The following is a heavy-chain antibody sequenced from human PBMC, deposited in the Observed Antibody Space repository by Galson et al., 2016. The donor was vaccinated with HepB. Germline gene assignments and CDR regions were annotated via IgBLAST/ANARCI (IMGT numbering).Heavy chain of an antibody. D-gene: IGHD1-26*01. CDR1: GFTFSFYG. CDR3: AKEKGDGSYLDY. CDR2: VWYDGINK. V-gene: IGHV3-33*03. Sequence: SLRLSCAASGFTFSFYGMHWVRQAPGKGLGWVAVVWYDGINKYYADSVKGRFTISRDSSNNTLYLQMDSLKTDDTALYYCAKEKGDGSYLDYWGQGTLVTVSS. J-gene: IGHJ4*02.